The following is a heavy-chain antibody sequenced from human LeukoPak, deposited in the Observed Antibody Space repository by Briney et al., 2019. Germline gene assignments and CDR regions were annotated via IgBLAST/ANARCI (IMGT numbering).Heavy chain of an antibody. V-gene: IGHV3-64D*09. CDR3: VTIISTSLGGSSWWLGYFDF. CDR2: ISGNGGST. D-gene: IGHD6-13*01. Sequence: SGGSLRLSCSASGLTFSSYAMHWVRQAPGKGLEYVSAISGNGGSTYHADSVKGRFTISRDNSKNTLYLQMSSLRAEDTALYYCVTIISTSLGGSSWWLGYFDFWGQGALVTVSS. J-gene: IGHJ4*02. CDR1: GLTFSSYA.